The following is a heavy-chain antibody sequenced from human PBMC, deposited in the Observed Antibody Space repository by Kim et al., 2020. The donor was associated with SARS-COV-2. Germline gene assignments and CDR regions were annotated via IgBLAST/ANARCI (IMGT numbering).Heavy chain of an antibody. J-gene: IGHJ4*02. V-gene: IGHV4-4*07. CDR2: IYSSVSP. CDR3: ARGAKVAGGGGIGL. Sequence: SETLSLTCTVSGGSIGSYYWSWIRQPAGKELEWIGRIYSSVSPNYNPSLTSRVTMSLDASKKQFSLKLKSVTAADASVYYCARGAKVAGGGGIGLWGQG. D-gene: IGHD6-13*01. CDR1: GGSIGSYY.